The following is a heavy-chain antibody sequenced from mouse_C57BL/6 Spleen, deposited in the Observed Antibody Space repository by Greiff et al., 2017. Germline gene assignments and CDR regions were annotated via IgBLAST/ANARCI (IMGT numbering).Heavy chain of an antibody. J-gene: IGHJ2*01. CDR2: ISSGSSTI. Sequence: EVKVVESGGGLVKPGGSLKLSCAASGFTFSDYGMHWVRQAPEKGLEWVAYISSGSSTIYYADTVKGRFTISRDNAKNTLFLQMTSLRSEDTAMYYCARGGATVVATPFDYWGQGTTLTVSS. V-gene: IGHV5-17*01. D-gene: IGHD1-1*01. CDR1: GFTFSDYG. CDR3: ARGGATVVATPFDY.